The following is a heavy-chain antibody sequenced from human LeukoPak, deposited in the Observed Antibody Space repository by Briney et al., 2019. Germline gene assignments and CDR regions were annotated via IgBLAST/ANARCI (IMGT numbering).Heavy chain of an antibody. CDR3: ARDVIATITPNDYYYYMDV. V-gene: IGHV3-7*01. J-gene: IGHJ6*03. CDR2: IKQDGSEK. CDR1: GFTFSCYW. D-gene: IGHD5-24*01. Sequence: GGSLRLSCAASGFTFSCYWMSWVRQAPGKGLEWVANIKQDGSEKYYVDSVKGRFTISRDNAKSSLYLQMNSLRAEDTAVYCSARDVIATITPNDYYYYMDVCGKGTTVTVSS.